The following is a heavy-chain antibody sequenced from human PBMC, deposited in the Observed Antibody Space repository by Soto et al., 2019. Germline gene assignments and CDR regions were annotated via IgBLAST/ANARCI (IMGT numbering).Heavy chain of an antibody. V-gene: IGHV3-23*01. J-gene: IGHJ5*01. Sequence: EVQLLESGGGLVQPGGSLRLSCAASGFTFSRFGMSWVRQAPGKGLEWVSGISGGGNPTYYSDSVKGRFTISIDSAKNTLYLQMNSRRTEDTAVYYCAHDITYDSRAYDSWGQGTLVTVSS. CDR3: AHDITYDSRAYDS. CDR2: ISGGGNPT. CDR1: GFTFSRFG. D-gene: IGHD3-22*01.